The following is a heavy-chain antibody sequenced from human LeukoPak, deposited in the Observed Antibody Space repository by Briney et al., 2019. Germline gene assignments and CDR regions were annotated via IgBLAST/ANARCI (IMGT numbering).Heavy chain of an antibody. CDR2: IYTSGST. CDR1: GGSISSYY. Sequence: PSETLSLTCTVSGGSISSYYWSWIRQPAGKGLEWIGRIYTSGSTNYNPSLKSRVTIAVDTSKNQFSLKLNSVTAADTAVYYCARESYYDSSGYSHDAFDIWGQGTMVTVSS. CDR3: ARESYYDSSGYSHDAFDI. J-gene: IGHJ3*02. V-gene: IGHV4-4*07. D-gene: IGHD3-22*01.